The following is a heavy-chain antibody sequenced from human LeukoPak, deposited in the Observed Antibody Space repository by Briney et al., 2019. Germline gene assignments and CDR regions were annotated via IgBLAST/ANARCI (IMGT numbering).Heavy chain of an antibody. CDR2: ISFSGSTI. CDR3: ARGGYYDSSGYYYVGYFHH. J-gene: IGHJ1*01. V-gene: IGHV3-48*03. Sequence: PGGSLRLSCAASGFTFSSYEMNWVRQAPGKGLEWVSYISFSGSTIYYADSVKGRFTISRDNAKNSLYVQMNSLRAEDTAVYYCARGGYYDSSGYYYVGYFHHWGQGTLVTVSP. D-gene: IGHD3-22*01. CDR1: GFTFSSYE.